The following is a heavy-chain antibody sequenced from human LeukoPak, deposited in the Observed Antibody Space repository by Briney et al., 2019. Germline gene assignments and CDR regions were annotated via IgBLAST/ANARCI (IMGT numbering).Heavy chain of an antibody. D-gene: IGHD3-3*01. CDR2: IYHSGST. CDR1: GGSISSGGYS. CDR3: ARSIFGVAYYFDY. Sequence: SQTLSLTCAVSGGSISSGGYSWSWIRQPPGKALEWIGYIYHSGSTYYNPSLKSRVTISVDRSKNQLSLKLSSVTAADTAVYFCARSIFGVAYYFDYWGQGTLVTVSS. J-gene: IGHJ4*02. V-gene: IGHV4-30-2*01.